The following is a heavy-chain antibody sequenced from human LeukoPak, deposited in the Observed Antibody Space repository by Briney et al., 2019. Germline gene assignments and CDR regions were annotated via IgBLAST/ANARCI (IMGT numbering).Heavy chain of an antibody. CDR2: ISGSGGST. Sequence: SGGSLRLSCAASGFTFSSYAMNWVRQAPGKGLEWVSAISGSGGSTYYADSVKGRFTISRDNSKNTLYLQMNSLRAEDTAVYYCAKVAGSSGYLDYWGQGTLVTVSS. D-gene: IGHD3-22*01. CDR3: AKVAGSSGYLDY. CDR1: GFTFSSYA. J-gene: IGHJ4*02. V-gene: IGHV3-23*01.